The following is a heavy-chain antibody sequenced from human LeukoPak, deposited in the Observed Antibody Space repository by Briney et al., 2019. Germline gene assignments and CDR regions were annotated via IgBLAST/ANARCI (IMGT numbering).Heavy chain of an antibody. Sequence: ASVKVSCKASGYTFTGYYMHWVRQAPGQGLEWMGWINPNSGGTNYAQKFQGRVTMTRDTSISTAYMELSRLRSDDTAVYYCARDGYSSGWPGGCWGQGTLVTVSS. CDR2: INPNSGGT. J-gene: IGHJ4*02. V-gene: IGHV1-2*02. CDR3: ARDGYSSGWPGGC. CDR1: GYTFTGYY. D-gene: IGHD6-19*01.